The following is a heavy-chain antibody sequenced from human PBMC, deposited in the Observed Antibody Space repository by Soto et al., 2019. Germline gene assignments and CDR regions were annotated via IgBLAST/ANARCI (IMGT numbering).Heavy chain of an antibody. CDR3: ARGYCSSTSCYVNSGDY. CDR2: ISAYNGNT. J-gene: IGHJ4*02. D-gene: IGHD2-2*01. CDR1: GYTFTSYG. V-gene: IGHV1-18*01. Sequence: ASVKVSCKASGYTFTSYGISWVRQAPGQGLEWMGWISAYNGNTNYAQKLQGRVTMTTDTSTSTAYMELRSLRSDDTAVYYCARGYCSSTSCYVNSGDYWGQGTLVTVSS.